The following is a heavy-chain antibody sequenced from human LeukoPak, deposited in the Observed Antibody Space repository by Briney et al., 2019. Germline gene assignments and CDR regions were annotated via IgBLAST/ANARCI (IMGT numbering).Heavy chain of an antibody. CDR1: GGSFSGYY. V-gene: IGHV4-34*01. CDR3: ASLRTRYFSGGSCYKPAFDI. CDR2: INHSGST. Sequence: SETLSLTCAVYGGSFSGYYWSWIRQPPGKGLEWIGEINHSGSTNYNPSLKSRVTISVDTSKKQFALKLSSVTAVDTAVYYCASLRTRYFSGGSCYKPAFDIWGQGTLVTV. J-gene: IGHJ3*02. D-gene: IGHD2-15*01.